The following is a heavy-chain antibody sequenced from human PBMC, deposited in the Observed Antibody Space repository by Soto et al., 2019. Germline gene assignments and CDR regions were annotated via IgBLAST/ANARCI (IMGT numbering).Heavy chain of an antibody. CDR3: ARNTKNSNYVSLVDTLLDP. CDR1: GGSFSGYY. CDR2: INPSGST. V-gene: IGHV4-34*01. J-gene: IGHJ5*02. D-gene: IGHD1-7*01. Sequence: SETLSLTCPVYGGSFSGYYWSWIRQPPGKGLEWIGEINPSGSTSYNPSLKSRVTISVDTSKNQLYLWLSHRTAADTPVYYRARNTKNSNYVSLVDTLLDPWAQGTLVT.